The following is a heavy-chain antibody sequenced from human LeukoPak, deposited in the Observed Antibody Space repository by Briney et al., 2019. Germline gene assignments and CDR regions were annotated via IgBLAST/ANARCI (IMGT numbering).Heavy chain of an antibody. Sequence: PGEPLKISCKGSGYSFTSYWIAWVRQMPGKGLEWMGIIYPGDSDTRYSPSFQGQVTISADKSISTAYLQWTSLKASDTAMYYCARPLVGTGYSSSWYFAYWGQGTQVTVSS. D-gene: IGHD6-13*01. CDR2: IYPGDSDT. V-gene: IGHV5-51*01. CDR3: ARPLVGTGYSSSWYFAY. J-gene: IGHJ4*02. CDR1: GYSFTSYW.